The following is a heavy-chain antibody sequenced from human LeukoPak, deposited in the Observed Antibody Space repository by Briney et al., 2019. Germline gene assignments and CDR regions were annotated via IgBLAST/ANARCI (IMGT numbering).Heavy chain of an antibody. Sequence: GGSLLLSFAAPGFTFSSYGMHWVRQAPGKGVEWVAVIWYDGSIKSYADSVKGRFTISRDNSKNTLYLQMNSLRAEDTAVYYCARVVAVAGTYYFDYWGQGTLVTVSS. CDR3: ARVVAVAGTYYFDY. CDR2: IWYDGSIK. J-gene: IGHJ4*02. D-gene: IGHD6-19*01. V-gene: IGHV3-33*01. CDR1: GFTFSSYG.